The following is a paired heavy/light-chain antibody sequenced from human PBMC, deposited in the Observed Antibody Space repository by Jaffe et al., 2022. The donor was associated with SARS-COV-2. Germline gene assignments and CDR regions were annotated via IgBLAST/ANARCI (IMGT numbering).Heavy chain of an antibody. CDR2: ISSSSSII. CDR1: GFTFSSYN. V-gene: IGHV3-48*01. CDR3: ARASYYYDSSGYLDY. Sequence: EVQLVESGGGLVQPGGSLRLSCAASGFTFSSYNMNWVRQAPGKGLEWVSYISSSSSIIYYADSVKGRFTISRDNAKNSLYLQVNSLRAEDTAVYYCARASYYYDSSGYLDYWGQGTLVTVSS. J-gene: IGHJ4*02. D-gene: IGHD3-22*01.
Light chain of an antibody. J-gene: IGKJ3*01. V-gene: IGKV3-20*01. Sequence: EIVLTQSPGTLSLSPGERATLSCRASQSVSSSYLAWYQQKPGQAPRLLIYGASSRATGIPDRFSGSGSGTDFTLTISRLEPEDFAVYYCQQYGRPPFTFGPGTKVDIK. CDR3: QQYGRPPFT. CDR1: QSVSSSY. CDR2: GAS.